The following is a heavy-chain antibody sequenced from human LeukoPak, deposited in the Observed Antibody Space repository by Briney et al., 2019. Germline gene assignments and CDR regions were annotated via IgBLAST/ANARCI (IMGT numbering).Heavy chain of an antibody. V-gene: IGHV3-23*01. CDR2: ISGSGGST. D-gene: IGHD2-15*01. J-gene: IGHJ4*02. CDR1: GFTFSSYA. CDR3: AKDGVVVVAATRCFGY. Sequence: GGPLRLSCAASGFTFSSYAMSWVRQAPGKGLEWVSAISGSGGSTYYADSVKGRFTISRDNSKNTLYLQMNSLRAEDTAVYYCAKDGVVVVAATRCFGYWGQGTLVTVSS.